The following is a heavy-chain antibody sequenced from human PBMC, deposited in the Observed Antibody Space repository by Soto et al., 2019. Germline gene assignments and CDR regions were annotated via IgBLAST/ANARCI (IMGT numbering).Heavy chain of an antibody. J-gene: IGHJ4*02. CDR1: GFTFDDYA. D-gene: IGHD2-2*01. V-gene: IGHV3-9*01. Sequence: GGSLRLSCAASGFTFDDYAMYWVRQGPGKGLEWVSGISWDSGRIGYADSVKGRFTISRDNSKNTLYLQMNSLRAEDTAVYYCAKVLDCSSTSCYDYFDYWGQGTLVTVSS. CDR3: AKVLDCSSTSCYDYFDY. CDR2: ISWDSGRI.